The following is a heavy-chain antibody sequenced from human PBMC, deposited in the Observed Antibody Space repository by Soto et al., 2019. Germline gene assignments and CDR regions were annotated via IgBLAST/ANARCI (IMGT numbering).Heavy chain of an antibody. Sequence: PSETLSLTCAVYGGSFSGYYWSWIRQPPGKGLEWIGEINHSGSTNYNPSLKSRVTISVDTSKNQFSLKLSSVTAADTAVYYCAIQTEGSGYWGQGTMVTVSS. V-gene: IGHV4-34*01. CDR3: AIQTEGSGY. D-gene: IGHD3-10*01. CDR1: GGSFSGYY. CDR2: INHSGST. J-gene: IGHJ4*02.